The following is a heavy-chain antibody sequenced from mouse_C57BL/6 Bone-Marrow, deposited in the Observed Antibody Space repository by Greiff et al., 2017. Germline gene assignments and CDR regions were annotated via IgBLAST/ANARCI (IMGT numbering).Heavy chain of an antibody. CDR1: GYTFTSYG. D-gene: IGHD2-2*01. J-gene: IGHJ2*01. CDR3: ARSPYLLWLRRRVDY. Sequence: QVQLQQSGAELARPGASVKLSCKASGYTFTSYGISWVKQRTGQGLEWIGEIYPRSGNTYYNEKFKGKATLTADKSSSTAYMELRSLTSADAAVYFCARSPYLLWLRRRVDYWGQGTTLTVSS. V-gene: IGHV1-81*01. CDR2: IYPRSGNT.